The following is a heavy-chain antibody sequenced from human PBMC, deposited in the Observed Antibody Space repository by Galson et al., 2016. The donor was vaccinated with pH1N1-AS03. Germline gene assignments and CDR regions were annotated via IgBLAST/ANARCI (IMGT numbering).Heavy chain of an antibody. J-gene: IGHJ4*02. V-gene: IGHV3-23*01. CDR3: VRRSPWGTVGTYCFDY. Sequence: SLRLSCAASGFTFNTYAMSWVRQAQGKGLGWVSSISATGGDTYYADSVKGQFTISRDNSRNTLYLQMNSLTAEDTAVYYCVRRSPWGTVGTYCFDYWGQGTLVTVSS. D-gene: IGHD4-23*01. CDR2: ISATGGDT. CDR1: GFTFNTYA.